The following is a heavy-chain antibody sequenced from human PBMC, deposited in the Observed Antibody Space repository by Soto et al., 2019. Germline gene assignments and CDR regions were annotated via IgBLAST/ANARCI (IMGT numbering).Heavy chain of an antibody. D-gene: IGHD2-2*01. Sequence: GGSMRLSCAASGLPFSSYSMNWVRTDPGKGLEWVSYISSSSSTIYYADSVKGRFTISRDNAKNSLYLQMNSLRDEDTAVYYCARGEGYCISTSCLNWFDPWGQGTLVTVSS. J-gene: IGHJ5*02. CDR3: ARGEGYCISTSCLNWFDP. CDR2: ISSSSSTI. V-gene: IGHV3-48*02. CDR1: GLPFSSYS.